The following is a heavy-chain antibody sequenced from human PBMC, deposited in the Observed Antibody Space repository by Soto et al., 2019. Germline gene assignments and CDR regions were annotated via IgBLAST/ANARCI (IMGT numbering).Heavy chain of an antibody. J-gene: IGHJ4*02. CDR3: GKDGAVTDYTYLDS. CDR1: GFIFDDYS. Sequence: GGSLRLSYAASGFIFDDYSMHWVRQVPGKGLEWVSLISWDGRTTYYADSVRGRFTISRDNSKNSLYLQMNSLTTEDTAFYYCGKDGAVTDYTYLDSWGQGALVTVSS. CDR2: ISWDGRTT. V-gene: IGHV3-43*01. D-gene: IGHD4-4*01.